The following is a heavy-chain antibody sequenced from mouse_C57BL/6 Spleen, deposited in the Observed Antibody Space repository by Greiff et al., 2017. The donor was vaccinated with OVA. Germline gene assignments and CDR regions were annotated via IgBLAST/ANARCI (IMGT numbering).Heavy chain of an antibody. CDR1: GYTFTSYW. V-gene: IGHV1-53*01. Sequence: QVQLQQPGTELVKPGASVKLSCKASGYTFTSYWMHWVKQRPGQGLEWIGNINPSNGGTNYNEKFKSKATLTVDKSSSTAYMQLSSLTSEDSSVYYCARSQLLRWYFDVWGTGTTVTVSS. D-gene: IGHD1-1*01. CDR3: ARSQLLRWYFDV. CDR2: INPSNGGT. J-gene: IGHJ1*03.